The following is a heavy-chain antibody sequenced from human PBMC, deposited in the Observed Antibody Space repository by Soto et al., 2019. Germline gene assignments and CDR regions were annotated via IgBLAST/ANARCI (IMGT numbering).Heavy chain of an antibody. Sequence: QITLKESGPTLVKPTQTLTLTCTFSVFSLSTSGVSVGGIRQPPGKALEWLALIYWDDDKRYSPSLKRRLTITKDTSKNQVVLTMTHMDPVDTATYYCAHSALQTGDCDYWGQGTLVTVSS. CDR1: VFSLSTSGVS. CDR2: IYWDDDK. V-gene: IGHV2-5*02. J-gene: IGHJ4*02. CDR3: AHSALQTGDCDY. D-gene: IGHD1-26*01.